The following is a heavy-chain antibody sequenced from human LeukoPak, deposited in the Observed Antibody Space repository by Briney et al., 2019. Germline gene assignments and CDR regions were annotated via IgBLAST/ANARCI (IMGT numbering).Heavy chain of an antibody. D-gene: IGHD2-21*01. J-gene: IGHJ5*02. CDR3: ARGDWFDP. V-gene: IGHV1-2*02. CDR2: INPNSGDT. CDR1: GYTFTGYL. Sequence: GASVKVSCKASGYTFTGYLMHWVRQAPGQGLEWMGWINPNSGDTKYAQKFEVRVAMTTDTSSSTAYMELRSLRSDDTAIYYCARGDWFDPWGQGTLVTVSS.